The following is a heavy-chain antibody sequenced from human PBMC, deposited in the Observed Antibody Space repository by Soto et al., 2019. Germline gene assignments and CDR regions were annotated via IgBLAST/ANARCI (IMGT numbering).Heavy chain of an antibody. CDR2: ITGNAENT. CDR1: GFTFSTYA. Sequence: PGGSLRLSCAASGFTFSTYAISWVRQAPERGLEWLSSITGNAENTHHADSVRGRFTISRDNSKNTVYLQMSSLRVEDTAIYYCAKRLSGTNRLYYFDYWGQGTVVTVSS. CDR3: AKRLSGTNRLYYFDY. J-gene: IGHJ4*02. V-gene: IGHV3-23*01. D-gene: IGHD2-8*01.